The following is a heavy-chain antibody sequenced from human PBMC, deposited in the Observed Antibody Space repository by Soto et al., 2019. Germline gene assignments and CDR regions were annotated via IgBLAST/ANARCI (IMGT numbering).Heavy chain of an antibody. V-gene: IGHV4-34*01. J-gene: IGHJ5*02. CDR1: GGTFSGYE. D-gene: IGHD2-15*01. CDR2: INHSGST. Sequence: SETLSLTCAAYGGTFSGYEWSWIRQPPGKGLEWIGEINHSGSTNYNPSLKSRGTISVDTSKNQFSLKLSSVTAADTAVYYCARHGYCSGGSCYFDGFDPWGQGTLVTVS. CDR3: ARHGYCSGGSCYFDGFDP.